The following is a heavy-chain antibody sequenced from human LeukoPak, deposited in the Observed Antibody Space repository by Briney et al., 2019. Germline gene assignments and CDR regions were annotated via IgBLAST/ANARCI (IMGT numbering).Heavy chain of an antibody. Sequence: ASVKVSCKASGYTFTGYYIHWMRQAPGQGLEWMGWISAYNGNTNYAQKVQGRVTMTTDTSTSTAYMELRSLRSDDTAVYYCARDIADSSGYPDAFDIWGQGTMVTVSS. CDR2: ISAYNGNT. CDR1: GYTFTGYY. CDR3: ARDIADSSGYPDAFDI. D-gene: IGHD3-22*01. V-gene: IGHV1-18*04. J-gene: IGHJ3*02.